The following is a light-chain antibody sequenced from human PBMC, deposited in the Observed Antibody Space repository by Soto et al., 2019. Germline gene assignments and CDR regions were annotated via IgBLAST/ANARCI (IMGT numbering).Light chain of an antibody. CDR2: DDS. V-gene: IGLV3-21*02. CDR3: GSWDSSLSAYV. Sequence: SYELTQPPSVSVAPGQTARITCGGRNIGSKSVHWYQQRPGQAPVLVVYDDSDRPSGIPERFSGSKSGTSATLGITGFQTGDEADYYCGSWDSSLSAYVFGTGTKVTVL. CDR1: NIGSKS. J-gene: IGLJ1*01.